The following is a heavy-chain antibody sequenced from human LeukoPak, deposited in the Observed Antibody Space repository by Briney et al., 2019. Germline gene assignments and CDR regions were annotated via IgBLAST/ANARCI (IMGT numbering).Heavy chain of an antibody. CDR3: ARRITSSGWYRDDY. CDR2: IFYSGST. J-gene: IGHJ4*02. Sequence: SETLSLTCTVSGDSINSYYWSWIRQPPGKGLEWMGYIFYSGSTNYNPSLKSRVTISVDTSKNQFSLKLSSVTAADTAVYYCARRITSSGWYRDDYWGQGTLVTVSS. D-gene: IGHD6-19*01. V-gene: IGHV4-59*08. CDR1: GDSINSYY.